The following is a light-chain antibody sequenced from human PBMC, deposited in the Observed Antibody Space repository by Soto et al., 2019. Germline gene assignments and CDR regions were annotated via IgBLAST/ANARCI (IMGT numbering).Light chain of an antibody. J-gene: IGKJ4*01. CDR1: QTILYTSNNENY. CDR2: WAS. CDR3: QQYYSIPLT. Sequence: DIVMTQSPDSLAVSLGERATINCKSSQTILYTSNNENYLAWYQHKAGQPPKLLIYWASTRKSGVPDRFRGSGSGTDFTLTISSLQAEDVAVYYCQQYYSIPLTFGGGTKVEIK. V-gene: IGKV4-1*01.